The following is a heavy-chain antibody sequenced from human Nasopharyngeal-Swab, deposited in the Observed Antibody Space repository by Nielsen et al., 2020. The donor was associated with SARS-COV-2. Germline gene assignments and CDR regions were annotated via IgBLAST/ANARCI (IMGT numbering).Heavy chain of an antibody. Sequence: GESLKISCAASGFTFSSYSMNWVRQAPGKGLEWVSSISSSSSYIYYADSVKGRSTISRDNAKNSLYLQMNSLRAEDTAVYYCARDGVTIFGVVGYYYYMDVWGKGTTVTVSS. CDR3: ARDGVTIFGVVGYYYYMDV. CDR2: ISSSSSYI. V-gene: IGHV3-21*01. J-gene: IGHJ6*03. D-gene: IGHD3-3*01. CDR1: GFTFSSYS.